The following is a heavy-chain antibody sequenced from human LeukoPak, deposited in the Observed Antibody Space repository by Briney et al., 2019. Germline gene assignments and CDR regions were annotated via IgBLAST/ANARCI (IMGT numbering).Heavy chain of an antibody. V-gene: IGHV3-7*04. CDR1: GFTFSRFW. J-gene: IGHJ4*02. Sequence: GGSLRLSCAASGFTFSRFWMSWVRQAPGKGLEWVANIKQDGSEKYYADSVKGRFTISRDNAKNSLYLQMNSLRAEDTAVFYCARDGTYTDYDPDFDIWGQGTLVTVSS. CDR3: ARDGTYTDYDPDFDI. CDR2: IKQDGSEK. D-gene: IGHD5-12*01.